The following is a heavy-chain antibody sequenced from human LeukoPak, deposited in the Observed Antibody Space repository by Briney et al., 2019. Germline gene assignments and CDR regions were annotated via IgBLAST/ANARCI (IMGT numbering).Heavy chain of an antibody. J-gene: IGHJ4*02. D-gene: IGHD5-18*01. V-gene: IGHV3-30*18. CDR3: AKRAMGYSYGLPYFDY. CDR2: ISYDGSNK. CDR1: GFTFSSYG. Sequence: GGSLRLSCAASGFTFSSYGMHWVRQAPGKGLEWVAVISYDGSNKYYADSVKGRFTISRDNSKNTLYLQMNSLRAEDTAVYYCAKRAMGYSYGLPYFDYWGQGTLVTVSS.